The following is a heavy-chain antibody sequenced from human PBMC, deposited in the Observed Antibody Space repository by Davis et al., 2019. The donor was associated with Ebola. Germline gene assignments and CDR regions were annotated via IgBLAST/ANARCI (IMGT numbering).Heavy chain of an antibody. CDR2: IYYSGST. J-gene: IGHJ4*02. D-gene: IGHD5-24*01. CDR3: ARAWKMATIHFDY. V-gene: IGHV4-31*03. Sequence: SETLSLTCTVSGGSISSGGYYWSWIRQHPGKGLEWIGYIYYSGSTYYNPSLKSRVTISVDTSKNQFSLKLSSVTAADTAVYYCARAWKMATIHFDYWGQGTLVTVSS. CDR1: GGSISSGGYY.